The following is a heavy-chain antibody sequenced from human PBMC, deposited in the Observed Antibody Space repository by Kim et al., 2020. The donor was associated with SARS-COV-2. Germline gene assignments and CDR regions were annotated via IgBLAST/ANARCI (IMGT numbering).Heavy chain of an antibody. V-gene: IGHV4-59*08. J-gene: IGHJ6*02. Sequence: TTYNPSRKSRVAISVDTSKNQFSLKLSSVTAADTAVYYCARLPYYYGMDVWGQGTTVTVSS. CDR3: ARLPYYYGMDV. CDR2: T.